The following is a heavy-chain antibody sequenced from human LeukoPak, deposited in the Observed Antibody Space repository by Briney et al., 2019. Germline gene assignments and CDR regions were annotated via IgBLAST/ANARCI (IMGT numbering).Heavy chain of an antibody. CDR1: GYTFTSNY. CDR2: IRPYNGNR. J-gene: IGHJ6*02. CDR3: VRPYSGWIFQGYYGMDL. D-gene: IGHD5-12*01. V-gene: IGHV1-18*04. Sequence: ASVNVSCKASGYTFTSNYIHWVRQAPGQGLEWMGWIRPYNGNRTYAPDLQDRVTLTTDTSTSTAYMELRRLTSDDTAIYYCVRPYSGWIFQGYYGMDLWARGPRSSSP.